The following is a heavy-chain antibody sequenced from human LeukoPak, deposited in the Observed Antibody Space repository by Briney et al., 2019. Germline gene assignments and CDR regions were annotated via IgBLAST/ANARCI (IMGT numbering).Heavy chain of an antibody. CDR3: ARDYCSGGSCSSAWAFDI. CDR2: INPSGGST. V-gene: IGHV1-46*01. CDR1: GYTFTSYY. D-gene: IGHD2-15*01. J-gene: IGHJ3*02. Sequence: ASVKVSCKASGYTFTSYYTHWVRQAPGQGLEWMGIINPSGGSTSYAQKFQGRVTMTRDTSTSTVYMELSSLRSEDTAVYYCARDYCSGGSCSSAWAFDIWGQGTMVTVSS.